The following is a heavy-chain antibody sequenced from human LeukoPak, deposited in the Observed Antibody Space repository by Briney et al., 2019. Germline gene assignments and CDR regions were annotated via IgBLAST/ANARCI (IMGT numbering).Heavy chain of an antibody. CDR3: AKDQVISGSEASDI. D-gene: IGHD2-21*01. CDR1: GFTFSSYS. Sequence: GGSLRLSCAASGFTFSSYSTNWVRQAPGKGLEWVSAISGSGVGTYYADSVKGRFTISRDNSWNTLYLQMSSLRAEDTAVYYCAKDQVISGSEASDIWGQGTMVTVSS. J-gene: IGHJ3*02. V-gene: IGHV3-23*01. CDR2: ISGSGVGT.